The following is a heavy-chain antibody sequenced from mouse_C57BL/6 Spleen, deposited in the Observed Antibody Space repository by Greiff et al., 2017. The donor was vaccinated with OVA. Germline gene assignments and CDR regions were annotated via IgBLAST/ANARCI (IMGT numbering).Heavy chain of an antibody. CDR3: ATNYYGSSYEFAY. J-gene: IGHJ3*01. CDR2: IWSGGST. D-gene: IGHD1-1*01. Sequence: VKVVESGPGLVQPSQSLSITCTVSGFSLTSYGVHWARQSPGKGLEWLGVIWSGGSTDYNAAFISRLSISKDNSKSQVFFKMNNLQADDTAIYYCATNYYGSSYEFAYWGQGTLVTVSA. CDR1: GFSLTSYG. V-gene: IGHV2-2*01.